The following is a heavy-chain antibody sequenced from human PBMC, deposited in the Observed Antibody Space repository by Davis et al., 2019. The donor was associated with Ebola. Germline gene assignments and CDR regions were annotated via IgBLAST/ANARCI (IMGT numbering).Heavy chain of an antibody. Sequence: PGGSLRLSCTASGFTVSSNHMSWVRQAPGKGLEWVSVIYDQSTAYADAVRGRFIISRDKSNNTLYLEMSSLRVDDTAVYYCARGLSGTYGFDYWGQGTLVTVSS. J-gene: IGHJ4*02. CDR3: ARGLSGTYGFDY. CDR1: GFTVSSNH. V-gene: IGHV3-53*05. CDR2: IYDQST. D-gene: IGHD1-26*01.